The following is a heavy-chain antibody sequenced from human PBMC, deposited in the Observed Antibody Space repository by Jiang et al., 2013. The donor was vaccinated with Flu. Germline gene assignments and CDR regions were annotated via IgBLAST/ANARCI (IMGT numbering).Heavy chain of an antibody. J-gene: IGHJ3*01. CDR3: ARDPCRGGDCYGAFDV. CDR2: FNPNNGGT. CDR1: GYSFTDYY. Sequence: GAEVKKPGASVKISCKTSGYSFTDYYVHWVRQAPGQGPEWMGCFNPNNGGTKSSQKFQGWVTMTGDTSTGTVFMELRSLKFDDTAVYYCARDPCRGGDCYGAFDVWGLGTKVTVSS. D-gene: IGHD2-21*02. V-gene: IGHV1-2*04.